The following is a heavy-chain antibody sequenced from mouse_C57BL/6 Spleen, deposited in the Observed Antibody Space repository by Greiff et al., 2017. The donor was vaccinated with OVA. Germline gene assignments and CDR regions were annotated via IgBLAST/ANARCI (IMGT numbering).Heavy chain of an antibody. CDR2: ISGGGGNT. Sequence: EVQRVESGGGLVKPGGSLKLSCAASGFTFSSYTMSWVRQTPEKRLEWVATISGGGGNTYYPDSVKGRFTISRDNAKNTLYLQMSSLRSEDTALYYCARQGYDYDGGSMDYWGQGTSVTVSS. J-gene: IGHJ4*01. CDR1: GFTFSSYT. D-gene: IGHD2-4*01. CDR3: ARQGYDYDGGSMDY. V-gene: IGHV5-9*01.